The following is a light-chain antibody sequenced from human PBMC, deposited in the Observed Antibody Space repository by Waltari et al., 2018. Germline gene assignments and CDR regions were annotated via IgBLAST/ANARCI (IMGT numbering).Light chain of an antibody. Sequence: WYQQHPAKAPKLMIYDVSNRPSGVSNRFSGSKSGNTASLTISGLQPEDEADYYCNSFTSSSTVVFGGGTKLTVL. CDR2: DVS. J-gene: IGLJ3*02. V-gene: IGLV2-14*03. CDR3: NSFTSSSTVV.